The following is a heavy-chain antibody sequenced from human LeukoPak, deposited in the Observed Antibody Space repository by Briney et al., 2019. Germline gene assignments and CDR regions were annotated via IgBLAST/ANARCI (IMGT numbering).Heavy chain of an antibody. CDR2: TYSGGST. Sequence: GGSLRLSCAASGFSVSSNYMSWVRQAPGKGLEWVSVTYSGGSTYYADYVKGRFTISRDNSKNMVYLQMNCLRVEDTAVYYCARVGVYGGNVNDYCGRGTRVTVSS. D-gene: IGHD4-23*01. J-gene: IGHJ4*02. CDR1: GFSVSSNY. CDR3: ARVGVYGGNVNDY. V-gene: IGHV3-53*01.